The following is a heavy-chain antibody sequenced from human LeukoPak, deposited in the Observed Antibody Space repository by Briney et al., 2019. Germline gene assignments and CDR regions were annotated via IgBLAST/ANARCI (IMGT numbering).Heavy chain of an antibody. V-gene: IGHV3-30*02. CDR3: AKDVERIAAAGPYWYFDL. D-gene: IGHD6-13*01. CDR2: IRYDGSNK. J-gene: IGHJ2*01. CDR1: GFTFSSYG. Sequence: GGSLRPSCAASGFTFSSYGMHWVRQAPGKGLEWLAFIRYDGSNKYYADSVKGRFTISRDNSKNTLYLQMNSLRAEDTAVYYCAKDVERIAAAGPYWYFDLWGRGTLVTVSS.